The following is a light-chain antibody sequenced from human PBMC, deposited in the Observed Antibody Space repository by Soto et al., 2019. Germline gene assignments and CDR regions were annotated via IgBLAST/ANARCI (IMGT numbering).Light chain of an antibody. J-gene: IGLJ2*01. CDR1: SSDVGGYDY. V-gene: IGLV2-14*01. CDR2: DVN. CDR3: SSYTTSSTRV. Sequence: QAVVTQPASVSGSPGQSITISCTGTSSDVGGYDYVSWFQQHPGKAPKLMIYDVNYRPSGVSNRFSGSKSGNTASLTISGLQAEDEADYYCSSYTTSSTRVFGGGTKLTVL.